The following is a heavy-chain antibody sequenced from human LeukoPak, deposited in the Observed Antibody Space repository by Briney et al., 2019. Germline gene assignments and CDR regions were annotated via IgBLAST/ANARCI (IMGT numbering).Heavy chain of an antibody. Sequence: NPSETLSLTCAVYGGSFSGYYWSWIRQPAGKGLEWIGRIYTSGSTNYNLSLKSRVTMSVDTSKSQFSLKLSSVTAADTAVYYCARAKMATPSWYFDLWGRGTLVTVSS. CDR3: ARAKMATPSWYFDL. CDR2: IYTSGST. CDR1: GGSFSGYY. V-gene: IGHV4-59*10. D-gene: IGHD5-24*01. J-gene: IGHJ2*01.